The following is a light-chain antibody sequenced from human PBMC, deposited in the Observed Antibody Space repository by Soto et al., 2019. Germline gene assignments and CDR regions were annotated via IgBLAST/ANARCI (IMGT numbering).Light chain of an antibody. Sequence: DVQMTQSPATVSVSPGERATITCRASQTVSSGLAWYQQKPGKAPKFLIYDASSRESGVPARFSGSGSGTEFTLTISSLQPEDFAPYYCQQYNNYPQTFGQGTKADI. CDR3: QQYNNYPQT. CDR2: DAS. V-gene: IGKV1-5*01. J-gene: IGKJ1*01. CDR1: QTVSSG.